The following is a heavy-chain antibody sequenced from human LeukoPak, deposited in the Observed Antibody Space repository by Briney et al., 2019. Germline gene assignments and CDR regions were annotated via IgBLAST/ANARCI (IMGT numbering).Heavy chain of an antibody. CDR1: GFTFSTYA. D-gene: IGHD6-19*01. V-gene: IGHV3-23*01. Sequence: GGSLRLSCAASGFTFSTYAMSWVRQAPGKGLEWVSAISGSGGGTNYADSVKGRFTISRDNSKNTLYLQMNSLRAEDTAVYYCAKDGSSGYNCFDPWGQGTLVTVSS. J-gene: IGHJ5*02. CDR3: AKDGSSGYNCFDP. CDR2: ISGSGGGT.